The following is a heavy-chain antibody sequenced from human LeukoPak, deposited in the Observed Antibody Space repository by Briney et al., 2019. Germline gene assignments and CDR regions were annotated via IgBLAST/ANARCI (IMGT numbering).Heavy chain of an antibody. V-gene: IGHV3-74*01. CDR3: AREDVGYYYYGMDV. Sequence: GGSLRLSCAASGFTFSSYWMHWVRQAPGKGLVWVSRINSDGGSTSYADSVKGRFTISRDNAKNTLYLQMNSLRAEDTAVYYCAREDVGYYYYGMDVWGKGTTVTVSS. J-gene: IGHJ6*04. CDR2: INSDGGST. CDR1: GFTFSSYW. D-gene: IGHD3-10*01.